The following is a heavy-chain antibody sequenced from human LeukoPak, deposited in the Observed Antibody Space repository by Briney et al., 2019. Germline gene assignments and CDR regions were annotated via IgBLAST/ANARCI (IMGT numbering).Heavy chain of an antibody. Sequence: SETLSLTCVVSGDSFSSHYWTWIRQPPGKGLEGMGYISYIGSTNYNPSLKSRVTISIDTPKNQFSLKLRSVTAADTAVYYCARDLVTVTKGFDIWGQGTMVSVSS. CDR3: ARDLVTVTKGFDI. D-gene: IGHD4-17*01. V-gene: IGHV4-59*11. CDR1: GDSFSSHY. CDR2: ISYIGST. J-gene: IGHJ3*02.